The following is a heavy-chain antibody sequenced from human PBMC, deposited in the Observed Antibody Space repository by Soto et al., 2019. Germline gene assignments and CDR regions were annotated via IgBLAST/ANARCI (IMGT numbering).Heavy chain of an antibody. V-gene: IGHV4-39*01. D-gene: IGHD3-9*01. CDR3: ARHGYDIWGPGSALYYYYGMDV. J-gene: IGHJ6*02. Sequence: SETLSLTCTLSGGSISSSSYYWCWIRHRPVKGLDCIGSIYYSGSTYYNPSLKSRVTISVDTSKNQFSLKLSSVTAADTAVYYCARHGYDIWGPGSALYYYYGMDVWGQGTTVTASS. CDR1: GGSISSSSYY. CDR2: IYYSGST.